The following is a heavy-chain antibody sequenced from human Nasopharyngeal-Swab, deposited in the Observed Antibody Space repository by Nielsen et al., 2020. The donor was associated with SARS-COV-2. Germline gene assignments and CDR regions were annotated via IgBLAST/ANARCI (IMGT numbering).Heavy chain of an antibody. CDR1: GDSFTNYG. CDR3: ARVPQRWLQFGYMDV. V-gene: IGHV1-18*01. CDR2: ISAYNGNT. J-gene: IGHJ6*03. Sequence: AAVKVSCKASGDSFTNYGVSWVRQAPGQGLEGMGWISAYNGNTNYAQRLQGRVTMTTNTSTSTAYMELRSLRSDDTAVYYCARVPQRWLQFGYMDVWGKGTTVTVSS. D-gene: IGHD5-24*01.